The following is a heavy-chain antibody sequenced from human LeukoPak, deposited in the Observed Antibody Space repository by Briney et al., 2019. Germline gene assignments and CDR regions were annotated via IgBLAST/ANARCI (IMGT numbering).Heavy chain of an antibody. J-gene: IGHJ4*02. D-gene: IGHD2-2*01. V-gene: IGHV3-23*01. CDR1: GFTFGSHA. CDR2: ISGSGGST. CDR3: AKGTSVPWGYFDY. Sequence: GGSLGLSCAASGFTFGSHAMTWVRQTPGKGLEWVSAISGSGGSTYYTESVKGRFTISRDNSKNTVYLQMNILSADDTAVYYCAKGTSVPWGYFDYWGQGALVTVFS.